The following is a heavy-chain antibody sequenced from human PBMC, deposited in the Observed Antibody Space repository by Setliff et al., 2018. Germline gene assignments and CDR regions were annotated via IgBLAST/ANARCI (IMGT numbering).Heavy chain of an antibody. J-gene: IGHJ4*01. D-gene: IGHD4-17*01. Sequence: ASVKVSCKASGYTFTSYGISWVRQAPGQGLEWMGWISTYNGKTNYAQKFQGRVTMTTDTSKNKAYMELRSLRSDDTAVYYCARRSGDRGMTTGWPEDFDYWGRGTLVTVSS. CDR1: GYTFTSYG. V-gene: IGHV1-18*01. CDR3: ARRSGDRGMTTGWPEDFDY. CDR2: ISTYNGKT.